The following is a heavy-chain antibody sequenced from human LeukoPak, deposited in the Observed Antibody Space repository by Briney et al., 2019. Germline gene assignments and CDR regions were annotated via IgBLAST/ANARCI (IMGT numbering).Heavy chain of an antibody. D-gene: IGHD5-18*01. CDR2: ISGSSSYT. V-gene: IGHV3-11*06. Sequence: GGSLRLSCATSGFTFSDYYMSWIRQAPGKGLEWVSYISGSSSYTNYADSVKGRFTISRDNAKNSLYLQMNSLRAEDTAVYYCARDLIGGYSYGSPHDYWGQGTLVTVSS. CDR1: GFTFSDYY. J-gene: IGHJ4*02. CDR3: ARDLIGGYSYGSPHDY.